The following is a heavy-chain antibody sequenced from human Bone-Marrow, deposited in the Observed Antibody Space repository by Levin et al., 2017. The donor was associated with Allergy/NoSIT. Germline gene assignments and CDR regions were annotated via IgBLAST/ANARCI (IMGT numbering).Heavy chain of an antibody. CDR2: ISLDGNTQ. Sequence: PGGSLRLSCAVSGFTFRNYAMHWVRQAPGRGLEWVAFISLDGNTQYYADPVKGRFTVSRDNSNNTLHLQMNSLRVEDTDIYYCAKDTYTCSGGSCYFFDDWGQGALVTVSS. D-gene: IGHD2-15*01. V-gene: IGHV3-30*18. J-gene: IGHJ4*02. CDR3: AKDTYTCSGGSCYFFDD. CDR1: GFTFRNYA.